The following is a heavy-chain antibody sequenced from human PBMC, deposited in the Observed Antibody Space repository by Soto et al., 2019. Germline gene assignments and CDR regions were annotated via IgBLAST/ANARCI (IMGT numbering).Heavy chain of an antibody. CDR1: GGSFSGYY. CDR3: ARGVSSSWSYYYYGMDV. Sequence: SETLSLTCAVYGGSFSGYYWSWIRQPPGKGLERIGEINHSGSTNYNPSLKSRVNISVDTSKNQFSLKLSSVTAADTAVYYCARGVSSSWSYYYYGMDVWGQGTTVT. V-gene: IGHV4-34*01. CDR2: INHSGST. D-gene: IGHD6-13*01. J-gene: IGHJ6*02.